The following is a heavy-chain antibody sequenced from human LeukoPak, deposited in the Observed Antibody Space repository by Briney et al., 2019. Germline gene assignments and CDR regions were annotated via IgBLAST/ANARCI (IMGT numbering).Heavy chain of an antibody. J-gene: IGHJ4*02. Sequence: SETLSLTCTVSGGSISSYYWSWIRQPPGKGLEWIGYIYYSGSTNYNPSLKSRVTISVDTSKNQFSLKLSSVTAADTAVYYCARAYYDRIDCWGQGTLVTVSS. CDR3: ARAYYDRIDC. CDR2: IYYSGST. D-gene: IGHD3-22*01. CDR1: GGSISSYY. V-gene: IGHV4-59*01.